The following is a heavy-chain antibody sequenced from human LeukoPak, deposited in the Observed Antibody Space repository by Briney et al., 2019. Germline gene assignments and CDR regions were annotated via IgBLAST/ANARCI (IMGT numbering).Heavy chain of an antibody. CDR3: TKDQCTRASCDGYTGS. J-gene: IGHJ5*02. D-gene: IGHD5-12*01. V-gene: IGHV3-30*02. CDR1: GFTFSNYG. Sequence: PGGSLRLSCAASGFTFSNYGMNWVRQAPGKGLEWVAFIHFDGSTKYSADSVKGRFTISRDNSKNTLYLQMNSLRPEDTAVYYCTKDQCTRASCDGYTGSWGEGSLVAVSS. CDR2: IHFDGSTK.